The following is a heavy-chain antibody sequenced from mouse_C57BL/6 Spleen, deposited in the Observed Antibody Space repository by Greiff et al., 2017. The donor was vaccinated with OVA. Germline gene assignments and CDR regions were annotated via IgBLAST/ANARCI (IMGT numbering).Heavy chain of an antibody. Sequence: VQLQQSGPELVKPGASVKISCKASGYSFTSYYIHWVKQRPGPGLEWIGWIYPGSGNTKYNEKFKGKATLTADTSPSTAYMQLSSLTSEDSAVYYCARPTDAWFAYWGQGTLVTVSA. CDR2: IYPGSGNT. CDR1: GYSFTSYY. V-gene: IGHV1-66*01. J-gene: IGHJ3*01. CDR3: ARPTDAWFAY.